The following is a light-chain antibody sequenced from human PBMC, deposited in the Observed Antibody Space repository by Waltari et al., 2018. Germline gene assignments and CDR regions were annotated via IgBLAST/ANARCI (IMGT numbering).Light chain of an antibody. V-gene: IGKV1-5*03. J-gene: IGKJ1*01. CDR1: QNINTL. CDR2: RAS. Sequence: DIQMTQFPSTLSASVGDRVTITCRASQNINTLLAWYQQKPGQVPKLLIYRASNLQTGVPSRFSGSGSGTEFTLAISSLQPDDFATYYCQQYNSYSQTFGQGTKVEV. CDR3: QQYNSYSQT.